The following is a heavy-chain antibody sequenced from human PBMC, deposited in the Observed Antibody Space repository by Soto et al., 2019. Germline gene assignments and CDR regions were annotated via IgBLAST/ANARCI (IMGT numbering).Heavy chain of an antibody. CDR2: IYYSGST. CDR3: ARERSEGYGLDY. V-gene: IGHV4-31*03. Sequence: SETLSLTCTVSGGTISSGGYYWSWIRQHPGKGLEWIGYIYYSGSTYYNPSLKSRVTISVDTSKNQFSLKLSSVPAADPAVYYCARERSEGYGLDYWGQGTLVTVSS. J-gene: IGHJ4*02. D-gene: IGHD4-17*01. CDR1: GGTISSGGYY.